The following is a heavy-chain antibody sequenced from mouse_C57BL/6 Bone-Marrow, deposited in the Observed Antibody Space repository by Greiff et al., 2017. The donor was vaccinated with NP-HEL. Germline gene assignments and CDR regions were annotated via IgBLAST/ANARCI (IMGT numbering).Heavy chain of an antibody. Sequence: EVQLQQSGGGLVKPGGSLKLSCAASGFTFSSYAMSWVRQTPEKRLEWVATISDGGSYTYYPDNVKGRFTISRDNAKNNLYLQMSHLKSEDTAMYYCARGRYYYGSQYPYYFDYWGQGTTLTVSS. CDR1: GFTFSSYA. D-gene: IGHD1-1*01. CDR2: ISDGGSYT. J-gene: IGHJ2*01. CDR3: ARGRYYYGSQYPYYFDY. V-gene: IGHV5-4*01.